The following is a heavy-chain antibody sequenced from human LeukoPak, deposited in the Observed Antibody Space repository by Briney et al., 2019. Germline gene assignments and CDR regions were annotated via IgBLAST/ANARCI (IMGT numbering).Heavy chain of an antibody. CDR3: ARGGPPRGRIAAAGRFDP. V-gene: IGHV6-1*01. Sequence: SQTLSLTCAISGDSVSSNSAAWNWIRQSPSRGLEWLGRTYYRSKWYNDYAVSVKSRITINPDTSKNQFSLQLNSVTPEDTAVYYCARGGPPRGRIAAAGRFDPWGQGTLVTVSS. D-gene: IGHD6-13*01. CDR2: TYYRSKWYN. J-gene: IGHJ5*02. CDR1: GDSVSSNSAA.